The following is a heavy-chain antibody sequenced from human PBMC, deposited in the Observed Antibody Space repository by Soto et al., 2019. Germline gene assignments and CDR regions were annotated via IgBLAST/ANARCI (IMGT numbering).Heavy chain of an antibody. J-gene: IGHJ3*01. CDR1: GFTFSDSG. Sequence: QVQLVESGGGVVQSGRSLRLSCAASGFTFSDSGMHWVRQPPGKGLEWVAATSFDGSNEFYADSVKDRFTISRDNSKNTLYLQMNSLRPEDKAVYYCAKSVRYCLGSSCSPEAFDVWGQGTVVSVSS. CDR3: AKSVRYCLGSSCSPEAFDV. D-gene: IGHD2-15*01. CDR2: TSFDGSNE. V-gene: IGHV3-30*18.